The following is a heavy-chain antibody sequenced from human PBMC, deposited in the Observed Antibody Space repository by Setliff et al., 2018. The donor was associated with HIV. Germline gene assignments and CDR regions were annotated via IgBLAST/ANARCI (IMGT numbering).Heavy chain of an antibody. D-gene: IGHD6-6*01. CDR2: INHSGST. J-gene: IGHJ2*01. V-gene: IGHV4-34*01. Sequence: SETLSLTCAVYGGSFSGYYWSWIRQPPGKGLEWIGEINHSGSTNYNPSLKSRVTISVDTSKNQCSLKLSSVTAADTAVYYCAREMFGGIAARLKYFDLWGRGTRVTVSS. CDR3: AREMFGGIAARLKYFDL. CDR1: GGSFSGYY.